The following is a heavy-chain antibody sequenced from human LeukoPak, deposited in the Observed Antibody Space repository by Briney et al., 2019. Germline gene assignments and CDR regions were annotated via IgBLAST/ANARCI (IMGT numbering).Heavy chain of an antibody. J-gene: IGHJ6*03. CDR1: GYPISSGYY. Sequence: PSETLSLTCTVSGYPISSGYYWGWIRQPPGKGLEWIGYIYYSGSTNYNPSLKSRVTISVDTSKNQFSLKLSSVTAADTAVYYCAMYSGTYSSYYYMDVWGKGTTVTVSS. CDR2: IYYSGST. V-gene: IGHV4-38-2*02. D-gene: IGHD1-26*01. CDR3: AMYSGTYSSYYYMDV.